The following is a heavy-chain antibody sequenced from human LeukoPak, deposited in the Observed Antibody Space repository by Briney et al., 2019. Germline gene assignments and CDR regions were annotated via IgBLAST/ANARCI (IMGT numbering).Heavy chain of an antibody. CDR3: ARGPEWELRGGDYYYGMGV. D-gene: IGHD1-26*01. J-gene: IGHJ6*02. CDR1: GYTFTSYG. V-gene: IGHV1-18*01. CDR2: ISAYNGNT. Sequence: EASVKVSCKASGYTFTSYGISWVRQAPGQGLEWMGWISAYNGNTNYAQKLQGRVTMTTDTSTSTAYMELRSLRSDDTAVYYCARGPEWELRGGDYYYGMGVWGQGNLVTVSS.